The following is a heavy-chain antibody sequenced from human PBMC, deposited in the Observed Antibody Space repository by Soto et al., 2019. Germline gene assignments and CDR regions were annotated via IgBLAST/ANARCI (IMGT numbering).Heavy chain of an antibody. J-gene: IGHJ4*02. CDR1: GYTFNTYG. Sequence: QVQLVQSGPEVKRPGASVQVSCKASGYTFNTYGISWVRQAPGQGLEWMGWISGYNGNTNYAQNLQDRVTLTIDTSTGTAYMELRSLRSDDTALYYCARAVSLHYWGQGTLVTVSS. V-gene: IGHV1-18*04. D-gene: IGHD6-19*01. CDR2: ISGYNGNT. CDR3: ARAVSLHY.